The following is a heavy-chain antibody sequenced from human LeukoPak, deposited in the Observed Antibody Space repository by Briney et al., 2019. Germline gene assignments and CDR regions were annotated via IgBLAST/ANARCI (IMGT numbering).Heavy chain of an antibody. CDR2: ISSSSSTI. Sequence: GGSLRLSCAASGFSFNGYEMNWVRQAPGKGLEWVSYISSSSSTIYYADSVKGRFTISRDNAKNSLYLQMNSLRAEDTAVYYCARGSGSYYYYYYMDVWGKGTTVTVSS. V-gene: IGHV3-48*03. CDR3: ARGSGSYYYYYYMDV. CDR1: GFSFNGYE. D-gene: IGHD1-26*01. J-gene: IGHJ6*03.